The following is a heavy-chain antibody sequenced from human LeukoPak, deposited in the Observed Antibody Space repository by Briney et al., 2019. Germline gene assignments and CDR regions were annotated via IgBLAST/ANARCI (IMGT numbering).Heavy chain of an antibody. V-gene: IGHV1-18*01. CDR3: AMGGRHREIRLEDAFDI. J-gene: IGHJ3*02. Sequence: GASVKVSCKASGYTFTSYGISWVRQAPGQGLEWMGWISAYNGNTNYAQKLQGRVTITTDESTSTAYMELSSLRSDDTAVYYCAMGGRHREIRLEDAFDIWGQGTMVTVSS. CDR1: GYTFTSYG. CDR2: ISAYNGNT. D-gene: IGHD1-26*01.